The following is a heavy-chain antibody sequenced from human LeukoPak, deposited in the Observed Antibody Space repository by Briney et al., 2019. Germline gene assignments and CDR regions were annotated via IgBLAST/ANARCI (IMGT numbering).Heavy chain of an antibody. Sequence: KASETLSLTCTVSGGSISSYYWSWIRQPPGKGLEWIGYIYYSGSTNYNPSLKSRVTISVDTSKNQFSLKLSSVTAADTAVYYCARLGHCSSTSCYTRYYYYYYMDVWGKGTTVTVSS. CDR1: GGSISSYY. CDR2: IYYSGST. J-gene: IGHJ6*03. CDR3: ARLGHCSSTSCYTRYYYYYYMDV. D-gene: IGHD2-2*02. V-gene: IGHV4-59*12.